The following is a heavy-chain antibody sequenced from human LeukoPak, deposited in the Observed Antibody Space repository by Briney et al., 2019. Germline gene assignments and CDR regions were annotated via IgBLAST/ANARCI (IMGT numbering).Heavy chain of an antibody. J-gene: IGHJ5*02. CDR3: ARGSIWFDP. V-gene: IGHV4-39*01. CDR2: FYFSGST. Sequence: PSETLSLTCTVSGGSISSSSYYWGWIRQPPGKGLEWIGSFYFSGSTSYNPSLKSRVTISVDTSKNQFSLKLRSVTAADTAVYYCARGSIWFDPWGQGTLVTVSS. CDR1: GGSISSSSYY. D-gene: IGHD1-26*01.